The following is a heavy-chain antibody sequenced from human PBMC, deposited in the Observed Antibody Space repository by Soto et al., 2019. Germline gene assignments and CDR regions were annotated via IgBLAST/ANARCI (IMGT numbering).Heavy chain of an antibody. Sequence: EVQLVESGGGLVQPGGSLRLSCAASGFTFSSYWMSWVRQAPGKGLEWVANIKQDGSEKYYVDSVKGRFTISRDNASNSLYRQMNSLRADDTAVDYCARAWGRIDYWCHGTLFTVSS. D-gene: IGHD7-27*01. J-gene: IGHJ4*01. V-gene: IGHV3-7*03. CDR1: GFTFSSYW. CDR2: IKQDGSEK. CDR3: ARAWGRIDY.